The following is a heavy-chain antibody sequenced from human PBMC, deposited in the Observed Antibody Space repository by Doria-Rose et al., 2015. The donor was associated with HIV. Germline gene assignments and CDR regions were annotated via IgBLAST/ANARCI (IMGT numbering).Heavy chain of an antibody. J-gene: IGHJ4*02. CDR1: GVSLSSPGMG. V-gene: IGHV2-26*01. D-gene: IGHD6-13*01. Sequence: QVTLKESGPVLVKPTVTLTLTCTVSGVSLSSPGMGVSWIRQPPGKALEWLAYIFSDDERAYKTSLKSRLTISRGTSKSQVVLTMTDMDPVDTATYYCARIKSSRWYHKYYFDFWGQGTLVIVSA. CDR3: ARIKSSRWYHKYYFDF. CDR2: IFSDDER.